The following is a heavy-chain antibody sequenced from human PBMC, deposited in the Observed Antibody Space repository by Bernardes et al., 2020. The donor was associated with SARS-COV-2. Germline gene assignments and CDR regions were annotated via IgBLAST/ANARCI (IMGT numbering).Heavy chain of an antibody. J-gene: IGHJ6*02. V-gene: IGHV3-33*08. CDR2: IWYDGSNK. CDR1: GFTFSSYG. D-gene: IGHD7-27*01. CDR3: AREGIPALGTLGYGLDV. Sequence: GGSLRLSCAASGFTFSSYGMHWVRQAPGKGLEWVAVIWYDGSNKYYADSVKGRFTISRDNSKNTLYLQMNSLRAEDTAVYYCAREGIPALGTLGYGLDVWGQGTTVTVSS.